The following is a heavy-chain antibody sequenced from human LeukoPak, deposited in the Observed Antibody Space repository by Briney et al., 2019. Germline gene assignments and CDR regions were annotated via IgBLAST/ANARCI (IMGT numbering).Heavy chain of an antibody. D-gene: IGHD6-19*01. V-gene: IGHV3-11*04. CDR3: ARKDFSSGSFSY. CDR2: IGLHGYPL. Sequence: GGSLRLSCVVSGFNFNPYYMSWIRQAPGKGLEWISYIGLHGYPLDYADSVKGRFTISRDNAKNSLYLDMTSLTAEDTAVYYFARKDFSSGSFSYWGQGTLVTVSS. CDR1: GFNFNPYY. J-gene: IGHJ4*02.